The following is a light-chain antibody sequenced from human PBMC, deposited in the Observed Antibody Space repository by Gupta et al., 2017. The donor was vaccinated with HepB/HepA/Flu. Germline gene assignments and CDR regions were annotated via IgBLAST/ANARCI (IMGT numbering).Light chain of an antibody. CDR3: QQYLRAPPT. CDR2: WAS. V-gene: IGKV4-1*01. CDR1: QSVLFSSNNKNY. Sequence: DIVMTQSPDSLAVSLGERATVNCKSSQSVLFSSNNKNYFAWYQQKAGQPPKLLIYWASARESGVPDRFSGSGSGTXFTLTIXSLQAEDVAVYYCQQYLRAPPTFGXGTRVEIK. J-gene: IGKJ4*01.